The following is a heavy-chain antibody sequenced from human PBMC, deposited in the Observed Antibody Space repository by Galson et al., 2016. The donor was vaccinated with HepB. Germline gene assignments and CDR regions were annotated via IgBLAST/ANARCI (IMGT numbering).Heavy chain of an antibody. CDR2: IIPIFGIT. CDR1: GGTFSSYA. J-gene: IGHJ6*02. CDR3: ARGLGGSRGDHHYYGMDV. Sequence: SVKVSCKASGGTFSSYAFTWVRQAPGKGLEWMGGIIPIFGITDSAQKFQGRVTITADESTSTAYMELSSLRSEDTAVYYCARGLGGSRGDHHYYGMDVWGQGTAVTVSS. D-gene: IGHD1-26*01. V-gene: IGHV1-69*13.